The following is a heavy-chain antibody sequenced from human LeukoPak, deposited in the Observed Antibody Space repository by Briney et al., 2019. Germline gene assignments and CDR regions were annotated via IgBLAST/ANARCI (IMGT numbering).Heavy chain of an antibody. V-gene: IGHV3-23*01. CDR3: ARKGYDILTGYYDSHWYFDL. D-gene: IGHD3-9*01. CDR2: ISGSGGST. CDR1: GFTFSSYA. J-gene: IGHJ2*01. Sequence: PGGSLRLSCAASGFTFSSYAMSWVRQAPGKGLEWVSAISGSGGSTYYADSVKGRFTISRDNSKNTLYLQMNSLRAEDTAVYYCARKGYDILTGYYDSHWYFDLWGRGTLVTVSS.